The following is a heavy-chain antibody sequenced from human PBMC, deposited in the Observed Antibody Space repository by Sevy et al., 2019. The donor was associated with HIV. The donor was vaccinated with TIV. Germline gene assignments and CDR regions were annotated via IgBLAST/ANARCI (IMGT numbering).Heavy chain of an antibody. V-gene: IGHV4-34*01. J-gene: IGHJ4*02. CDR1: GGSFSGYY. CDR3: AARGGQWLVPFDY. Sequence: SETLSLTCAVYGGSFSGYYWSWIRQPPGKGLEWIGEINHSGSTNYNPSLKSRVTISVDTSKNQFSLKLSSVTAADTAVYYCAARGGQWLVPFDYWDQGTLVTVSS. D-gene: IGHD6-19*01. CDR2: INHSGST.